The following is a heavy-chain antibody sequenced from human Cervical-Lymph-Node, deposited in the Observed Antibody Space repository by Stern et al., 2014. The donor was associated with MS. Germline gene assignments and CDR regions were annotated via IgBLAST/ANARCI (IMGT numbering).Heavy chain of an antibody. CDR1: GFTFRDNW. V-gene: IGHV3-74*01. Sequence: EDQLVESGGGLVQPGGSLRLSCAASGFTFRDNWMQWVRQAPGKGLVWVSHINSDGSGTSYADSVKGRFTISRDNAKNTLYLQMNSLRAEDTAVYYCVRDNYGVDVWGQGTTVTVSS. CDR3: VRDNYGVDV. J-gene: IGHJ6*02. CDR2: INSDGSGT.